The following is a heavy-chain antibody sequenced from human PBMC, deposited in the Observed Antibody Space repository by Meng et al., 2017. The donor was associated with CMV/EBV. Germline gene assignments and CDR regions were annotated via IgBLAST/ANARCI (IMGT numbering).Heavy chain of an antibody. CDR2: IIPIFGTA. J-gene: IGHJ6*02. CDR3: ARVYPRPSRVVVPPGAYYYYGMDV. D-gene: IGHD3-22*01. CDR1: GGTFSSYA. V-gene: IGHV1-69*05. Sequence: SVKVSCKASGGTFSSYAISWVRQAPGTGLEWMGGIIPIFGTANYAQKFQGRVTITTDESTCTAYMELSSLRSEDTAVYYFARVYPRPSRVVVPPGAYYYYGMDVWGQGTTVTVSS.